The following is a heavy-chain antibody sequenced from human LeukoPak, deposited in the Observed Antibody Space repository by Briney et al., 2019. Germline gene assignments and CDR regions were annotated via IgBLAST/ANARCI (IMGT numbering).Heavy chain of an antibody. Sequence: SETLSLTCTVSVGSISSYHGSCIRHPAGEGLEWIGRIYTSGRTNYNTFLKSRVTLSVDTSKNQFSLNLSSVTTQAHGGECSARGKGYPIDYVDYWGQGTLVTVSS. CDR1: VGSISSYH. CDR2: IYTSGRT. V-gene: IGHV4-4*07. CDR3: ARGKGYPIDYVDY. J-gene: IGHJ4*02. D-gene: IGHD5-18*01.